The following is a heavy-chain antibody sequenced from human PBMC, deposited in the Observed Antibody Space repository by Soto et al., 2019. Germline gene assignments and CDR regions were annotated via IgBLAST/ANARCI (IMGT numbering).Heavy chain of an antibody. D-gene: IGHD2-15*01. J-gene: IGHJ6*02. CDR1: GLTINCKT. V-gene: IGHV1-69*04. CDR3: ARDHVILGTYGMAV. Sequence: GTSVKPTFKDSGLTINCKTISCVQQSKRQGLEWMGRIIPILGIADYAQNFQGRVTITADKSTSTAYMELSSLRSEDTAVDYCARDHVILGTYGMAVWG. CDR2: IIPILGIA.